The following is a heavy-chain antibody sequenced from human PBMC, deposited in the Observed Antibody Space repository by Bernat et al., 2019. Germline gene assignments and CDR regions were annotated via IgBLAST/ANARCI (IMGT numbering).Heavy chain of an antibody. Sequence: QVQLVESGGGVLQPGRSLRLSCAASGFTFSSYGMHWVRQAPGKGLEWVAVISYDGSNKYYADSVKGRFTISRDNSKNTLYLQMNSLRAEDTAVYYCAKVGNNWNPIFWGQGTLVTVSS. V-gene: IGHV3-30*18. CDR1: GFTFSSYG. CDR2: ISYDGSNK. D-gene: IGHD1-20*01. J-gene: IGHJ4*02. CDR3: AKVGNNWNPIF.